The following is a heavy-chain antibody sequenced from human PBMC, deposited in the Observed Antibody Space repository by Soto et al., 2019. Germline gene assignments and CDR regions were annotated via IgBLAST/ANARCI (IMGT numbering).Heavy chain of an antibody. CDR1: RGSISSYY. Sequence: QVQLQESGPGLVKPSETLSLTCTVSRGSISSYYWSWIRQPPGKGLEWIGYISYSGNTHYNASLKSRVTISVDTSTNQFSLRLTSVTAADTAVYYCARIRGLGEVSPYFDYCGQGALVTVSS. V-gene: IGHV4-59*01. D-gene: IGHD3-16*02. CDR3: ARIRGLGEVSPYFDY. CDR2: ISYSGNT. J-gene: IGHJ4*02.